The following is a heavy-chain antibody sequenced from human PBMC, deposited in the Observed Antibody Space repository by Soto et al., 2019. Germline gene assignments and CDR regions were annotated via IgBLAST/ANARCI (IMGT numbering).Heavy chain of an antibody. CDR1: GYTFTSYA. CDR3: ARFSVDIAAGFDP. V-gene: IGHV1-3*01. Sequence: GASVKVSCKASGYTFTSYAMHWVRQAPGQRLEWMGWINAGNGNTKYSQKFQGRVTITRDTSASTAYMELSSLRSEDTAVYYCARFSVDIAAGFDPWGQGTLVTVSS. D-gene: IGHD6-13*01. J-gene: IGHJ5*02. CDR2: INAGNGNT.